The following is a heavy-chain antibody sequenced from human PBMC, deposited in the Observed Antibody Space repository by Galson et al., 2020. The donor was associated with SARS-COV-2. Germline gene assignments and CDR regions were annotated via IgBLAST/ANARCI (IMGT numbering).Heavy chain of an antibody. CDR1: GGTISSGSYS. D-gene: IGHD1-26*01. CDR3: ARESRWELYFDH. V-gene: IGHV4-61*02. J-gene: IGHJ4*02. Sequence: SETLSLTCTVSGGTISSGSYSWSWIRQPAGKGLEWIGRIYTSGSTNYNPSLKSRVTISVDTSKNQFSLKLSSVTAADTAVYYCARESRWELYFDHWGQGTLVTFSS. CDR2: IYTSGST.